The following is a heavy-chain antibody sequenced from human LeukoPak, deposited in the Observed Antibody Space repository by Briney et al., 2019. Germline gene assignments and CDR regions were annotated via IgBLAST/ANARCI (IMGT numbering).Heavy chain of an antibody. CDR2: IYYSGST. D-gene: IGHD3-22*01. CDR1: GGSISSYF. Sequence: SETLSLTCTVSGGSISSYFWSWIRQPQGKGMEWIGNIYYSGSTNYNPSLKRRVTISVDTSKNQFSLKLTSVTAADTAVYYCARGPRYSSGYYRTFDYWGQGTLVTVSS. CDR3: ARGPRYSSGYYRTFDY. V-gene: IGHV4-59*01. J-gene: IGHJ4*02.